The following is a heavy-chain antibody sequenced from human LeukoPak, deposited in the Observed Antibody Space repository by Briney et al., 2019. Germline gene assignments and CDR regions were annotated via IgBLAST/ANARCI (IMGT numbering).Heavy chain of an antibody. CDR3: ARSVTGAARLGFDY. J-gene: IGHJ4*02. D-gene: IGHD6-6*01. V-gene: IGHV4-39*01. CDR1: GGSISSSSYY. CDR2: MYYSGST. Sequence: SETLSLTCTVSGGSISSSSYYWGWIRQPPGKGLEWIGSMYYSGSTYYNPSLKSRVTIAVDTSKNQFSLKLSSVTAADTAVYYCARSVTGAARLGFDYWGQGTLVTVSS.